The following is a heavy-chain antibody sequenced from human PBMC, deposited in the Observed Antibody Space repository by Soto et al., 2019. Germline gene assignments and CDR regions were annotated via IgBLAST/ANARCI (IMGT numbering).Heavy chain of an antibody. Sequence: LRLSCAASGFTFSSYSMNWVRQAPGKGLEWVSSISSSSSYIYYADSVKGRFTISRDNAKNSLYLQMNSLRAEDTAVDYCARDEGGFWSGYKYWGQGTLVTVSS. CDR2: ISSSSSYI. D-gene: IGHD3-3*01. CDR1: GFTFSSYS. CDR3: ARDEGGFWSGYKY. J-gene: IGHJ4*02. V-gene: IGHV3-21*01.